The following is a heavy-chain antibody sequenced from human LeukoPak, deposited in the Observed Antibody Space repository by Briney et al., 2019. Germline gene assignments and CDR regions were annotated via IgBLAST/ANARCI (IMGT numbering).Heavy chain of an antibody. D-gene: IGHD3-9*01. J-gene: IGHJ4*02. CDR3: ARSWYYDILTGYQPFDY. Sequence: ASVKVSCKASGYTFTSYYMHWVRQAPGQGLEWMGIINPSGGSTSYAQKFQGRVTITRNTSISTAYMELSSLRSEDTAVYYCARSWYYDILTGYQPFDYWGQGTLVTVSS. CDR1: GYTFTSYY. CDR2: INPSGGST. V-gene: IGHV1-46*01.